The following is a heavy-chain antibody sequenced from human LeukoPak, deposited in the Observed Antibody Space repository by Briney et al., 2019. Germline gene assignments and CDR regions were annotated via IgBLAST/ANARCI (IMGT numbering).Heavy chain of an antibody. CDR1: GFTVSSNY. D-gene: IGHD4-23*01. J-gene: IGHJ4*02. V-gene: IGHV3-53*01. CDR3: AKVDYGGNSDFDY. CDR2: IYSGGST. Sequence: GGSLRLSCAASGFTVSSNYMSWVRQAPGKGLEWVSVIYSGGSTYYADSVKGRFTISRDNSKNTLYLQMNSLRAEDTAVYYCAKVDYGGNSDFDYWGQGTLVTVSS.